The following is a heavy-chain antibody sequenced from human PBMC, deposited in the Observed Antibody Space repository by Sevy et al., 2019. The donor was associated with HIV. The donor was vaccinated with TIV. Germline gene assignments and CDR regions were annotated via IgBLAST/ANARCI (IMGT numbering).Heavy chain of an antibody. Sequence: GGSLRLSCAASGFTFSSFGMHWVRQAPGKGLEWVAVIWFDESNTYYADSGKGRFTISRDIAKNTLHLQMNSLKAEDTAVYYCARDLEFYDSGDYGPAFMPDFWGHGTLVTVSS. CDR1: GFTFSSFG. D-gene: IGHD4-17*01. J-gene: IGHJ4*01. CDR3: ARDLEFYDSGDYGPAFMPDF. V-gene: IGHV3-33*01. CDR2: IWFDESNT.